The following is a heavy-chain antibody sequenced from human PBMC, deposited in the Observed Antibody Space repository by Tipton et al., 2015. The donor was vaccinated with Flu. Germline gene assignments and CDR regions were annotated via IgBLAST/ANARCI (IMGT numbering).Heavy chain of an antibody. Sequence: TLSLTCTVSGDSISTGTYYWGWIRQPAGKGLEWIGRINTSGTTNYNSSLKSRITISVDTSKNQFSMKLNSVTAADTAVYFCARSPSYSGSGIYPYYFDDWGQGTLVTVAS. J-gene: IGHJ4*02. CDR1: GDSISTGTYY. CDR3: ARSPSYSGSGIYPYYFDD. V-gene: IGHV4-61*02. CDR2: INTSGTT. D-gene: IGHD3-10*01.